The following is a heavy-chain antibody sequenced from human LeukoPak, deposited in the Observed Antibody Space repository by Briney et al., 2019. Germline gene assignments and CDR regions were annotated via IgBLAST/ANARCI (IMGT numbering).Heavy chain of an antibody. J-gene: IGHJ4*02. CDR2: IYYSGST. Sequence: KPSETLSLTCTVSGGSISSYYWSWIRQPPGKGLEWIGYIYYSGSTNYNPSLKSRVTISVDTSKNQFSLKLSSVTAADTAVYYCAREARETATIWFDYWGQGTLVTVSS. CDR1: GGSISSYY. D-gene: IGHD5-24*01. CDR3: AREARETATIWFDY. V-gene: IGHV4-59*01.